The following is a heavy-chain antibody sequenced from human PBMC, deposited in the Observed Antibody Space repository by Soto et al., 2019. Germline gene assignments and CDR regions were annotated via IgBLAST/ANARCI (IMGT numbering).Heavy chain of an antibody. CDR3: ASRRLESCTSTSCYVFDY. D-gene: IGHD2-2*01. Sequence: EVHLLQSGGGLMQPGGSLRLSCAPSGFTFSSYVTFNNYAMSWVRQAPGKGLEWVSGISGSGGSTYYADSVKGRFTSYRDNTKNKLHLQASSLRAEDTAIYCGASRRLESCTSTSCYVFDYWGQGTLVTVSS. CDR2: ISGSGGST. CDR1: GFTFSSYVTFNNYA. V-gene: IGHV3-23*01. J-gene: IGHJ4*02.